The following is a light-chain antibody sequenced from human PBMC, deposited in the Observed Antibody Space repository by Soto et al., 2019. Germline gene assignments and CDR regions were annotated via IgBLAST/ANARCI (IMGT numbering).Light chain of an antibody. Sequence: QSVLTQPPSASASLGASVTLTCTLSSGYSNYKVDWYQQRPGKGPRFVMRVGTGGIVGSKGDGIPDRFSVFGSGLNRYLTIKNIQEEDESDYHCGADHGSGINFVVVFGVGTKLTVL. CDR2: VGTGGIVG. CDR1: SGYSNYK. V-gene: IGLV9-49*01. J-gene: IGLJ2*01. CDR3: GADHGSGINFVVV.